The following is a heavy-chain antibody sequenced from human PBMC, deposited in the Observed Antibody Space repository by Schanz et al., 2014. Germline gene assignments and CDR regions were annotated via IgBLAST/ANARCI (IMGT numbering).Heavy chain of an antibody. CDR3: AIGEYSRGGYDRDGARFHY. CDR2: INVGNGTM. Sequence: QVQLVQSGAEVKQPGSSVKVSCTASGGTFSSYTISWIRQAPGQGLEWMGCINVGNGTMKYSQKFQGRVTITRDTSASTAYMKPTSLGSEDATVEYCAIGEYSRGGYDRDGARFHYWGQGTLVTVSS. V-gene: IGHV1-3*01. D-gene: IGHD6-19*01. J-gene: IGHJ4*02. CDR1: GGTFSSYT.